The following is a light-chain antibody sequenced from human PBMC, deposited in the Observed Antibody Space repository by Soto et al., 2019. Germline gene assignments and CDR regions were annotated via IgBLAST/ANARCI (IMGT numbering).Light chain of an antibody. V-gene: IGKV3-20*01. J-gene: IGKJ1*01. CDR2: GAS. CDR3: QQYGTSHRT. Sequence: EIVLTQSPDTLSFSPGERATLSCRTSQSVSSNYLAWYQQKPAQAPSLLIYGASSRATGIPDRFSGSGSGTDFTLTISRLEPEDLAVYYCQQYGTSHRTFGQGTKVDI. CDR1: QSVSSNY.